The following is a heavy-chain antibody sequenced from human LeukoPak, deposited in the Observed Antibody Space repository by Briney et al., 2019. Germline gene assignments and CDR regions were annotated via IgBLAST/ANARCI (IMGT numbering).Heavy chain of an antibody. CDR2: ISSNGGST. D-gene: IGHD5-18*01. Sequence: GGSLRLSCAASGFTFSSYAMHWVRQAPGKGLEYVSAISSNGGSTYYANSVKGRFTISRDNSKNTLYLQMGSLRSEDMAVYYFWRGRGGWGSRGYSYGTLLFDYWGQGTLVTVSS. CDR1: GFTFSSYA. V-gene: IGHV3-64*01. J-gene: IGHJ4*02. CDR3: WRGRGGWGSRGYSYGTLLFDY.